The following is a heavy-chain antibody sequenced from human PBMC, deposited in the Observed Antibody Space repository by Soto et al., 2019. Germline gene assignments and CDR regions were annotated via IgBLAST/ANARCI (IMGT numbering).Heavy chain of an antibody. Sequence: PSETLSLTCAVYGGSFSGYYWSWIRQPPGKGLEWIGEINHSGSTNYNPSLKSRVTISVDTSKNQFSLKLSSVTAADTAVYYCAREGTGTTFYMDVWGKGTTVTVSS. CDR3: AREGTGTTFYMDV. J-gene: IGHJ6*03. CDR2: INHSGST. D-gene: IGHD1-7*01. V-gene: IGHV4-34*01. CDR1: GGSFSGYY.